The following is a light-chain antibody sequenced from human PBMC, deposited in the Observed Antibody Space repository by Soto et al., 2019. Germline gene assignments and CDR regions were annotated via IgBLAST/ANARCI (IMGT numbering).Light chain of an antibody. J-gene: IGLJ2*01. CDR3: CSDAVSSTSYVV. Sequence: QSALTQPASGSGSPGQSITISCTGTSSDVGSYNLVSWYQQHPGKAPKLMISDGSKRPSGVSNRFSGSKSGNTASLTISGLQAEDEADYYCCSDAVSSTSYVVCGGGTKLTVL. CDR1: SSDVGSYNL. CDR2: DGS. V-gene: IGLV2-23*01.